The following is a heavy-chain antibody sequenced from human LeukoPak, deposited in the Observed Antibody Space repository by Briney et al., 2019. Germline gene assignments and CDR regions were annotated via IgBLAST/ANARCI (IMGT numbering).Heavy chain of an antibody. CDR1: GYSISSGYY. Sequence: PAETLSLTCDVSGYSISSGYYWVWIRQPPGKGLEWIGNLYPSGITYYNPSLKSRVTISVDTSKNQFSLNLSSVTAADTAVYYCARDTAAAGNFDYWGQGTLVTASS. D-gene: IGHD6-13*01. CDR2: LYPSGIT. J-gene: IGHJ4*02. CDR3: ARDTAAAGNFDY. V-gene: IGHV4-38-2*02.